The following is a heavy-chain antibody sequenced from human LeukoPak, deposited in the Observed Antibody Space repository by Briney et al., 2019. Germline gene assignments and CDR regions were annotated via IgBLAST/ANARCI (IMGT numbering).Heavy chain of an antibody. J-gene: IGHJ4*02. CDR2: IYHSRST. CDR1: GYSISSGYY. V-gene: IGHV4-38-2*02. D-gene: IGHD3-22*01. Sequence: SETLSLTCTVSGYSISSGYYWGWIRQPPGEGLEWIGSIYHSRSTYYNPSLKSRVTISVDTSKNQFSLKLSSVTAADTAVYYCARAASGYYPYYFDYWGQGTLVTVSS. CDR3: ARAASGYYPYYFDY.